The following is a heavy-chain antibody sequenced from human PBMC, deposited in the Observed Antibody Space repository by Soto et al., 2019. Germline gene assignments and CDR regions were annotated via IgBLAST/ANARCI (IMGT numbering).Heavy chain of an antibody. CDR3: ARIYGSGSYYFDY. Sequence: QVQLVQSGAEVKKPGASVKVSCKASGYTSTSYAMHWVRQAPGQRLEWMGWINAGNGNTKYSQKFQGRVTITRDTSASTAYVELSSLRSEDTAVYYCARIYGSGSYYFDYWGQGTLVTVSS. CDR1: GYTSTSYA. CDR2: INAGNGNT. J-gene: IGHJ4*02. D-gene: IGHD3-10*01. V-gene: IGHV1-3*01.